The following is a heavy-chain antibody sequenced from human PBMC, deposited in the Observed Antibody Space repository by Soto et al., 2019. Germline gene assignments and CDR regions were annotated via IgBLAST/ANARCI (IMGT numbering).Heavy chain of an antibody. D-gene: IGHD6-6*01. Sequence: SETLSLTCTVSGGSISSYYWSWIRQPPGKGLEWIGYIYYSGSTHYNPSLKSRVTISVDTSKNQFSLKLSSVTAADTAVYYCAGLYSSSPFFNYWGQGTLVTVSS. CDR3: AGLYSSSPFFNY. V-gene: IGHV4-59*01. J-gene: IGHJ4*02. CDR1: GGSISSYY. CDR2: IYYSGST.